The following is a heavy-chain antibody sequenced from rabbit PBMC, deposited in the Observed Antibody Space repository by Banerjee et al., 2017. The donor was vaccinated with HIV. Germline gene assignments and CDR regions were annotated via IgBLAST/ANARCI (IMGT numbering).Heavy chain of an antibody. J-gene: IGHJ4*01. Sequence: QSLEESGGDLVKPGASLALTCTASGFTISNSYYMCWVRQAPGKGLDLIACIEANDGSTYYASWAKGRFTISKTSSTTVDLRMTSLTVADTATYFCARDTYVGTYYYFDLWGQGTLVTVS. CDR1: GFTISNSYY. V-gene: IGHV1S40*01. CDR3: ARDTYVGTYYYFDL. D-gene: IGHD4-2*01. CDR2: IEANDGST.